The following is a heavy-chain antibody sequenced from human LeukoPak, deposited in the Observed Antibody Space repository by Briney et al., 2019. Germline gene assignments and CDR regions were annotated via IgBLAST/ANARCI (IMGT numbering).Heavy chain of an antibody. D-gene: IGHD7-27*01. V-gene: IGHV3-21*01. J-gene: IGHJ2*01. Sequence: GGSLRLSCAASGFTFSSYSMNWVRQAPGKGLEWVSSISSSSSYIYYADSVKGRFTISRDNAKNSLYLQMNSLRAEDTAVYYCARDRELGKYFDLGGRGTLVTVSS. CDR2: ISSSSSYI. CDR1: GFTFSSYS. CDR3: ARDRELGKYFDL.